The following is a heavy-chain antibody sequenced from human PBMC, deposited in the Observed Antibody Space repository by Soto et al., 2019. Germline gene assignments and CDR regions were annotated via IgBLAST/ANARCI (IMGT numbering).Heavy chain of an antibody. V-gene: IGHV4-30-2*01. CDR2: IYHSGST. CDR1: GGSISSGGYS. CDR3: ARAGGLGAVAADY. Sequence: QLQLQESGSGLVKPSQTLSLTCAVSGGSISSGGYSWSWIRQPPGKGLEWIGYIYHSGSTYYNPSLKSRVTISVDRFKNQFSLKLSSVTAADTAVYYCARAGGLGAVAADYWGQGTLVTVSS. J-gene: IGHJ4*02. D-gene: IGHD6-19*01.